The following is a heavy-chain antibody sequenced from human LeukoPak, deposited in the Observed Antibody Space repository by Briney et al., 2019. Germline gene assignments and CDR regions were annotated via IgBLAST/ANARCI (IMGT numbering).Heavy chain of an antibody. V-gene: IGHV1-18*04. Sequence: ASVKVSCKASGYTFTGYYMHWVRQAPGQGLEWMGWISAYNGHTNYAQKLQGRVTMTTDTSTSTAYMELRSLRSDDTAVYYCAREGLELSRDAFDIWGQGTMVTVSS. CDR3: AREGLELSRDAFDI. CDR1: GYTFTGYY. J-gene: IGHJ3*02. D-gene: IGHD3-16*02. CDR2: ISAYNGHT.